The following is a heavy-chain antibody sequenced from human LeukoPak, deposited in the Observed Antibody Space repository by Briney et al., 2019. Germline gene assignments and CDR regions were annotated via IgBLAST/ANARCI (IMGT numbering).Heavy chain of an antibody. D-gene: IGHD4-23*01. CDR3: ARRGDGGRSFDY. CDR1: GFTFSSYA. Sequence: GGSLRLSCAASGFTFSSYAMHWVRQAPGKGLEWVAVISYDGSNKYYADSVKGRFTISRDNSKNTLYLQMNSLRAEDTAVYYCARRGDGGRSFDYWXQXTXVTVSS. CDR2: ISYDGSNK. J-gene: IGHJ4*02. V-gene: IGHV3-30*04.